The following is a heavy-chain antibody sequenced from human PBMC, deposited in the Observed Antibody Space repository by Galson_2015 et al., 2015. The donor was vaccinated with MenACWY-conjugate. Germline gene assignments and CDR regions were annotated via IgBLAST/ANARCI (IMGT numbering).Heavy chain of an antibody. CDR3: AADRRQVRRGWLPY. CDR1: GYTLPELS. V-gene: IGHV1-24*01. J-gene: IGHJ4*02. CDR2: LNPGDGKT. Sequence: SVKVSCKVSGYTLPELSMYWVRQAPGKGLEWMGGLNPGDGKTIYAQRFQGRVTMTEDTSTDTAYMELSSLRSEDTAVYYCAADRRQVRRGWLPYWGQGTLVTVSS. D-gene: IGHD5-18*01.